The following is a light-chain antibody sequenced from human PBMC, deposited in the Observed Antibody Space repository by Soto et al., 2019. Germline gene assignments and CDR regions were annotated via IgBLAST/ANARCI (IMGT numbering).Light chain of an antibody. CDR3: QQYYSTPWT. CDR1: PSGFYSSNNKNY. Sequence: VMTHYPDTLAVSLGERATINCKPSPSGFYSSNNKNYLAWYQQKPGQPPKLLIYWASTRESGVPDRFSGSGSGTDFTLTISSRQAEDVAGYYCQQYYSTPWTFGQGTKVDI. J-gene: IGKJ1*01. V-gene: IGKV4-1*01. CDR2: WAS.